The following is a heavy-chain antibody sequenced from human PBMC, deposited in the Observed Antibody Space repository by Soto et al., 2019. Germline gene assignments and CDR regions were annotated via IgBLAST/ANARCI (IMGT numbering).Heavy chain of an antibody. CDR1: GGSSAGGGDY. Sequence: SETLCVTWTVAGGSSAGGGDYWGWIRQPPGKGLQWIGSSSYTGNTYFNPSLRSRVTISFDTSKNQFSLRLTSVTASDTAVYYCARPDSSSWAAPFGSWGPGTLVTSPQ. J-gene: IGHJ4*02. CDR3: ARPDSSSWAAPFGS. CDR2: SSYTGNT. D-gene: IGHD6-13*01. V-gene: IGHV4-39*01.